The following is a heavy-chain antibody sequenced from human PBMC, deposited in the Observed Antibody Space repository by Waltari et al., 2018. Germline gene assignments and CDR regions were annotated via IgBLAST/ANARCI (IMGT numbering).Heavy chain of an antibody. V-gene: IGHV3-7*01. J-gene: IGHJ4*02. CDR3: ARPYASGWYINFDY. CDR1: GFTFRSYW. D-gene: IGHD6-19*01. Sequence: EVQLVESGGGLVQPGGSLRLSCAASGFTFRSYWMSWVRQAPGKGLEWVANIKQDGSENYYVVSVKGRFTFSRDNAKNSLYLQMNSLRAEDTAVYYCARPYASGWYINFDYWGQGTLVTVSS. CDR2: IKQDGSEN.